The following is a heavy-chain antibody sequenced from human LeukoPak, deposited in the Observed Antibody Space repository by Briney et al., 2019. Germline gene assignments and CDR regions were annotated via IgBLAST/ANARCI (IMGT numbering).Heavy chain of an antibody. CDR1: GGSISSYY. CDR2: IYTSGST. V-gene: IGHV4-4*07. J-gene: IGHJ4*02. Sequence: SETLSLTCTVSGGSISSYYWSWIRQPAGKGLEWIGRIYTSGSTNYNPSLKSRVTMSVDTSKNQFSLKLSSVTAADTAVHYCARDVGYSDWLFNFDYWGQGTLVTVSS. CDR3: ARDVGYSDWLFNFDY. D-gene: IGHD3-9*01.